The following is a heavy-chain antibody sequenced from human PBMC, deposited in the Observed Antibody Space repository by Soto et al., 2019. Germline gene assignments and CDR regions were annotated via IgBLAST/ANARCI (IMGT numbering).Heavy chain of an antibody. V-gene: IGHV1-69*01. Sequence: QVQLVQSGAEVKKPGSSVKVSCKASGGTFSSYAISWVRQAPGQGLEWMGGIIPIFGTANYARKFQGRVTITADESTGTAYMELSSLRSEDTAVYYCARKYSSIAAPTDWYVDLWGRGTLVTVSS. D-gene: IGHD6-6*01. CDR3: ARKYSSIAAPTDWYVDL. CDR1: GGTFSSYA. CDR2: IIPIFGTA. J-gene: IGHJ2*01.